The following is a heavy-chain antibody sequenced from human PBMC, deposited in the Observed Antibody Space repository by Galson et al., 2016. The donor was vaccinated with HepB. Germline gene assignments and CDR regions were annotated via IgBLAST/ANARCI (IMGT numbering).Heavy chain of an antibody. CDR1: GFTFTSYW. Sequence: QSGAEVKKPGESLKISCQGSGFTFTSYWLGWVRQMPGKGLEWMGIIYPGDSDTRYSPSFQGQVTISADKSISTAYLQWSRLKASDTAMYYCARVTRGGLVWFDLWGRGTLVTVSS. CDR3: ARVTRGGLVWFDL. CDR2: IYPGDSDT. J-gene: IGHJ2*01. D-gene: IGHD2-8*01. V-gene: IGHV5-51*01.